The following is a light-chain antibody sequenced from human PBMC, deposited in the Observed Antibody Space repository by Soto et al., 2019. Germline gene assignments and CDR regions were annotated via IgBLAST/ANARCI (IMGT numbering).Light chain of an antibody. CDR1: QTISSY. Sequence: EIVMTQSPATLSVSPGDRDILSCRASQTISSYLLWYQQKPGQAPRLLIYDASNRATGIPARFSGSGSETDFTLTISSLEPEDCAVDYCQHRMNWPLTFGQGTRLEIK. CDR3: QHRMNWPLT. J-gene: IGKJ5*01. CDR2: DAS. V-gene: IGKV3-11*01.